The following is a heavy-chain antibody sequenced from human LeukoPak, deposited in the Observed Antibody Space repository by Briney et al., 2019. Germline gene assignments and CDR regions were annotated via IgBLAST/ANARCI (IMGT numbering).Heavy chain of an antibody. CDR3: TRHDSYSSSWSDFDY. Sequence: PGGSLRLSCAASGFTFSSYSMNWVRQAPGKGLEWVSSISSSSSYIYYADSVKGRFTISRDNAKNSLYLQMNSLKTEDTAVYYCTRHDSYSSSWSDFDYWGQGTLVTVSS. J-gene: IGHJ4*02. CDR1: GFTFSSYS. V-gene: IGHV3-21*04. D-gene: IGHD6-13*01. CDR2: ISSSSSYI.